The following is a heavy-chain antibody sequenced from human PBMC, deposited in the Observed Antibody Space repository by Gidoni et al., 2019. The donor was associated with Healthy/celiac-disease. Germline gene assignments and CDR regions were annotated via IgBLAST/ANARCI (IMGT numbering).Heavy chain of an antibody. V-gene: IGHV1-69*09. CDR2: IIPILGIA. D-gene: IGHD2-21*01. CDR3: ARDLRDIVVVSETYGMDV. CDR1: GGTFSSYA. Sequence: QVQLVQSGAEVTKPGSSVKVSCKASGGTFSSYAISWVRQAPGQGLEWMGRIIPILGIANYAQKFQGRVTITADKSTSTAYMELSSLRSEDTAVYYCARDLRDIVVVSETYGMDVWGQGTTVTVSS. J-gene: IGHJ6*02.